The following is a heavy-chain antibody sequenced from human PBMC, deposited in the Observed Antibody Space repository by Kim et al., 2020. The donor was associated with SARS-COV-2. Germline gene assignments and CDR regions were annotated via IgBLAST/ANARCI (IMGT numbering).Heavy chain of an antibody. CDR3: ARGRDGYRSAFDI. Sequence: GDPVKGRFTISRDNAKNSVYLQMNSLRAEDTAVYYCARGRDGYRSAFDIWGHGTMVTVSS. J-gene: IGHJ3*02. V-gene: IGHV3-21*01. D-gene: IGHD5-12*01.